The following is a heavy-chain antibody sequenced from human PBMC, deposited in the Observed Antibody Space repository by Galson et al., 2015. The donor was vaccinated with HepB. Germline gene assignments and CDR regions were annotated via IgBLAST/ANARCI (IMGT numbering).Heavy chain of an antibody. J-gene: IGHJ4*02. CDR1: GFTFSSYA. D-gene: IGHD6-19*01. Sequence: SLRLSCAASGFTFSSYAMHWVRQAPGKGLQWVAIIPYDGSYKYYADSVKGRFIISRDNSKNTLYLQMSSLRAEDTAVYYCAREGMAGTLDYWGQGTLITVSS. CDR2: IPYDGSYK. V-gene: IGHV3-30-3*01. CDR3: AREGMAGTLDY.